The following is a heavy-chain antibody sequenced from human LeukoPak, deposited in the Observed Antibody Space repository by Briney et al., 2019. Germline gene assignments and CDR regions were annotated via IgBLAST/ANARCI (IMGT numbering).Heavy chain of an antibody. CDR1: GGTFSSYA. Sequence: SVKVSCKASGGTFSSYAISWVRQAPGQGLEWIGRIIPILGMANYAQKFQGRVTITADKSTSTAYMELSSLRSEDTAVYYCARGDYYGSGSYSLGAFDIWGQGTMVTVSS. J-gene: IGHJ3*02. D-gene: IGHD3-10*01. CDR3: ARGDYYGSGSYSLGAFDI. CDR2: IIPILGMA. V-gene: IGHV1-69*04.